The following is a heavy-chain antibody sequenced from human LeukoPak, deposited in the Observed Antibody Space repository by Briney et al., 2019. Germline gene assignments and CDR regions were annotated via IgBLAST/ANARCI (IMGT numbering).Heavy chain of an antibody. CDR1: GFAFSGYW. D-gene: IGHD3-22*01. J-gene: IGHJ4*02. V-gene: IGHV3-74*01. CDR3: ARSHGDHSDSSGSRFDF. CDR2: ISGDGITT. Sequence: QPGGSLRLSCAASGFAFSGYWMHWVRQAPGKGLVWVSRISGDGITTRYADSVNGRFTISRDNAENTLYLQMNSLGAEDTAVYHCARSHGDHSDSSGSRFDFWGQGALVTVSS.